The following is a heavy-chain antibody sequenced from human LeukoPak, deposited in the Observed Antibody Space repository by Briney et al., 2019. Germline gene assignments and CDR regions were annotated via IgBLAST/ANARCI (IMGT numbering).Heavy chain of an antibody. CDR2: IKQDGSEK. J-gene: IGHJ3*02. D-gene: IGHD2-15*01. CDR3: ARDPSGHSLHAFDI. CDR1: GFTFSSYW. Sequence: PGGSLRLSCAASGFTFSSYWMSWVRQAPGKGLEWVANIKQDGSEKYYVDSVKGRFTISRDNAKNSLYLQMNSLRAEDTAVYYCARDPSGHSLHAFDIWGQGTMVTVSS. V-gene: IGHV3-7*01.